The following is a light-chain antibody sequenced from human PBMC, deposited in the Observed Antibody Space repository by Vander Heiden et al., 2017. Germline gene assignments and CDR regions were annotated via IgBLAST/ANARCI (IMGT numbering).Light chain of an antibody. Sequence: DIVMTQSPLSLPVTPGEPASISCRSSQSLLHRNGFNYLDWYLQKPGQSPQLLIYLGSNRASGVPDRFRGSGSGTDFTLKISRVEAEDVGVYYCMQALQTPFTFGPGIKVDLK. CDR1: QSLLHRNGFNY. V-gene: IGKV2-28*01. CDR2: LGS. CDR3: MQALQTPFT. J-gene: IGKJ3*01.